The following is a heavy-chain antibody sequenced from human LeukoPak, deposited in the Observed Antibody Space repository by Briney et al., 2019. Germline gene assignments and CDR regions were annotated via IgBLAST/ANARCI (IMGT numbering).Heavy chain of an antibody. V-gene: IGHV3-23*01. CDR3: AKNGVVT. CDR2: ISGSGTIT. J-gene: IGHJ5*02. CDR1: GLTFSRYA. Sequence: PGGSLRLSCAASGLTFSRYAMSWVRQAPGKGLEWVSAISGSGTITYYADSAKGRFTISRDNSKNTLYLQMNSLRAEDTAVYYCAKNGVVTWGQGTLVTVSS. D-gene: IGHD2-2*01.